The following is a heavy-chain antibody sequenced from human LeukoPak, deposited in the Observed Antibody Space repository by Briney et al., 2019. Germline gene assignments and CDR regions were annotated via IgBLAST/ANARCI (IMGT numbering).Heavy chain of an antibody. D-gene: IGHD3-10*01. CDR2: INHSGST. CDR1: GGSFSGYY. CDR3: AREHSYYFGSETSTLDV. Sequence: SETLSLTCAVYGGSFSGYYWSWIRQPPGKGLEWIGEINHSGSTNYNPSLKSRLTISLDTSKSQFSLKLNSVTAADTAVYYCAREHSYYFGSETSTLDVWGQGTTVTVSS. V-gene: IGHV4-34*01. J-gene: IGHJ6*02.